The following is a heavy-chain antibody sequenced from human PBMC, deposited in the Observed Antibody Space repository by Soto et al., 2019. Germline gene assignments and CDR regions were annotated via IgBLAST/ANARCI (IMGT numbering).Heavy chain of an antibody. CDR1: GFTFSSYA. J-gene: IGHJ4*02. CDR3: ATDLSRRWYPQY. D-gene: IGHD6-13*01. V-gene: IGHV3-23*01. Sequence: EVQLLESGGGLVQPGGSLRLSCAASGFTFSSYAMTWVRRAPGKGLEWVSAISGSGNTTYYADSVRGRFTISRDSSKNTPYLQMNSLRAEDTAVYFCATDLSRRWYPQYWGQGTLVTVSS. CDR2: ISGSGNTT.